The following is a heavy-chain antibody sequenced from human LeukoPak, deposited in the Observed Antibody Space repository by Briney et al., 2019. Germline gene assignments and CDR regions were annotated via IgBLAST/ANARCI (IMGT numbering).Heavy chain of an antibody. CDR3: VYGSGAGLTTSYGMDV. Sequence: PGGSLRLSCAASGFTFSSSWMHWVRQAPGKGPEWVANMKQDGSEKFYVNSVKGRFTISRDNAKNSLYLQMNSLRAEDTALYYCVYGSGAGLTTSYGMDVWGQGTTVTVSS. D-gene: IGHD3-10*01. J-gene: IGHJ6*02. CDR1: GFTFSSSW. CDR2: MKQDGSEK. V-gene: IGHV3-7*03.